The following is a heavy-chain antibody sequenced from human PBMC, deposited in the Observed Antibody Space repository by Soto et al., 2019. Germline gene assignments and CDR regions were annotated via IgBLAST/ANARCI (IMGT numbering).Heavy chain of an antibody. V-gene: IGHV3-64*01. CDR1: GFTFSSYA. CDR3: ARGGLRYFDWLFPGDDAFDI. Sequence: GGSLRLSCAASGFTFSSYAMHWVRQAPGKGLEYVSAISSNGGSTYYAKSVKGRFTISRDNSKNTLYLQMGSLRAEDMAVYYCARGGLRYFDWLFPGDDAFDIWGQGTMVTVS. D-gene: IGHD3-9*01. CDR2: ISSNGGST. J-gene: IGHJ3*02.